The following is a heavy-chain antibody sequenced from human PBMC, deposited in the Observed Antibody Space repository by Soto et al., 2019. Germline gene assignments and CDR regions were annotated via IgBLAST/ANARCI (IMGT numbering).Heavy chain of an antibody. V-gene: IGHV3-21*01. Sequence: EVQLVESGGGLVKPGGSLRLSCAASGFTFSSYSMNWVRQAPGKGLEWVSSISSSSSYIYYADSVKGRFTISRDNAKNSLYLQMNRLRDEDTAVYYCARAVDDYVWGSYRPAGGMDVWGQGTTVTVSS. CDR2: ISSSSSYI. D-gene: IGHD3-16*02. CDR3: ARAVDDYVWGSYRPAGGMDV. CDR1: GFTFSSYS. J-gene: IGHJ6*02.